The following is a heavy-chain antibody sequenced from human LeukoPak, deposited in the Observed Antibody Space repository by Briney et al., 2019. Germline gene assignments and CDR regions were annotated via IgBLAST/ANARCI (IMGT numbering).Heavy chain of an antibody. Sequence: GSLRLSCAAPGFTFSDYYWGWIRQPPGKGLEWIGSIYYSGSTYYNPSLKSRVTISVDTSKNQFSLKLSSVTAADTAVYYCARRVTMIAPFDPWGQGTLVTVSS. CDR3: ARRVTMIAPFDP. V-gene: IGHV4-39*01. J-gene: IGHJ5*02. CDR1: GFTFSDYY. CDR2: IYYSGST. D-gene: IGHD3-22*01.